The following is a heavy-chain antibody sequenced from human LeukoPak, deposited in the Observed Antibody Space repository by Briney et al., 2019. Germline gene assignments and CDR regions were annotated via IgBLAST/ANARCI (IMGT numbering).Heavy chain of an antibody. D-gene: IGHD5-24*01. J-gene: IGHJ3*02. CDR1: GYRFTSYW. Sequence: GAALHISCQCSGYRFTSYWIGWVRQMPGKGLECMGIIYPGDSNTRYSPSFKGQVTISVDKSNITAYLQWSSLKASDTAMYYCARRPGDGYSKDAFDIWGQGTMVTVSS. CDR3: ARRPGDGYSKDAFDI. V-gene: IGHV5-51*01. CDR2: IYPGDSNT.